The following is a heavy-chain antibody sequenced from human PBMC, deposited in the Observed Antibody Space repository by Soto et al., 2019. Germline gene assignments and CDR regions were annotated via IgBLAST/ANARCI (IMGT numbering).Heavy chain of an antibody. Sequence: QVQLVQSGAEVKKPGASVKVSCKASGYTFTSYGISWVRQAPGQGLEWMGWISAYNGNTNYAQKLQGRVTMTTDTSTSTAYMELRSLRSDDTAVYYCARYRLRYFDWLLFGGGSFSYGMDVWGQGTTVTVSS. D-gene: IGHD3-9*01. J-gene: IGHJ6*02. CDR1: GYTFTSYG. V-gene: IGHV1-18*01. CDR2: ISAYNGNT. CDR3: ARYRLRYFDWLLFGGGSFSYGMDV.